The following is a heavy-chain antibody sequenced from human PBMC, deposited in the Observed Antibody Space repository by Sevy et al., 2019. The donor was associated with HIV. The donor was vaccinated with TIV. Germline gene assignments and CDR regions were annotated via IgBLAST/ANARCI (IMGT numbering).Heavy chain of an antibody. D-gene: IGHD4-17*01. Sequence: GGSLRLSCVASGFTFSSYEMNWVRQAPGKGLGWVSYISNRGTSMYYSDSVKGRFTISRDNARNSLYLQMNSLRAEDTAVYYCARDLPPSATTVAHFDCWGQRTLVTVSS. CDR1: GFTFSSYE. J-gene: IGHJ4*02. CDR3: ARDLPPSATTVAHFDC. CDR2: ISNRGTSM. V-gene: IGHV3-48*03.